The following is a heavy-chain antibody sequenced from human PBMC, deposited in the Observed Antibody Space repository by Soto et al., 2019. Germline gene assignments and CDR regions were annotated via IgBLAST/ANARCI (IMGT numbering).Heavy chain of an antibody. V-gene: IGHV3-7*02. CDR2: IKQDGSEK. CDR3: ARGACSGGSCYLYYFDY. CDR1: GFTFSSYW. Sequence: GGSLRLSCAASGFTFSSYWMSWVRPAPGKGLEWVANIKQDGSEKYYVDSVKGRFTISRDNAKNSLYLQMNSLRAEDTAVYYCARGACSGGSCYLYYFDYWGQGTLVTVSS. D-gene: IGHD2-15*01. J-gene: IGHJ4*02.